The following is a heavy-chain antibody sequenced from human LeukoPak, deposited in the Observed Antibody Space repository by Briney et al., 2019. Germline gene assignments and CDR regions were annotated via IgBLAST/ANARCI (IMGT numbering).Heavy chain of an antibody. D-gene: IGHD5-12*01. V-gene: IGHV3-23*01. CDR2: ISGSGNT. Sequence: GASVRLSCAASGFAFSYYAMSWVRQAPGKGLEWVSGISGSGNTHYTDSVKGRFTISRDNSKSTLDLQMNSLRVEDTALYYCAKDIYSAYDLARAFDFWGQGTLVTVST. CDR1: GFAFSYYA. CDR3: AKDIYSAYDLARAFDF. J-gene: IGHJ4*01.